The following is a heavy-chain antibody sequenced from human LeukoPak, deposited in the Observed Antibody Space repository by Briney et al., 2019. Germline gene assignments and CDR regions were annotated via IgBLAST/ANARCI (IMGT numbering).Heavy chain of an antibody. V-gene: IGHV3-43*02. CDR2: ISGDGGST. CDR3: AKEHTGVAATNWFDP. D-gene: IGHD2-15*01. Sequence: GGSLRLSCAASGFTFDDYAMHWVRQAPGKGLEWVSLISGDGGSTYYADSVKGRFTISRDNSKNSLYLQMSSLRTEDTALYYCAKEHTGVAATNWFDPWGQGTLVTVSS. J-gene: IGHJ5*02. CDR1: GFTFDDYA.